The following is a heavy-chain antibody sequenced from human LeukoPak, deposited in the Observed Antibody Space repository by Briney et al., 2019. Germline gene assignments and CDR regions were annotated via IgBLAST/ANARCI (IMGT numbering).Heavy chain of an antibody. CDR3: ASEGGYSYPFDY. V-gene: IGHV3-38-3*01. D-gene: IGHD5-18*01. CDR2: ISGGST. Sequence: PGGSLRLSCAASGFTVSSNEMSWVRQAPGKGLEWVSSISGGSTYYADSVKGRFTISRDNSKNTLYLQMNSLRAEDTAVYYCASEGGYSYPFDYWGQGTLVTVSS. CDR1: GFTVSSNE. J-gene: IGHJ4*02.